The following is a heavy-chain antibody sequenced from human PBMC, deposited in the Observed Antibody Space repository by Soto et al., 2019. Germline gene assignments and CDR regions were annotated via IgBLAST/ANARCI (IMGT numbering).Heavy chain of an antibody. CDR2: IGDSGAST. Sequence: EVLLLESGGGLVQPGGSLRLSCEASGFSFSRFAMNWVRQAPGKGLEWVSAIGDSGASTYYVASVKGRFTISSDNSRNTLELQLNSRRAEDTAVYYCAKGGELDVWGNGTTVTVSS. V-gene: IGHV3-23*01. J-gene: IGHJ6*04. D-gene: IGHD1-26*01. CDR3: AKGGELDV. CDR1: GFSFSRFA.